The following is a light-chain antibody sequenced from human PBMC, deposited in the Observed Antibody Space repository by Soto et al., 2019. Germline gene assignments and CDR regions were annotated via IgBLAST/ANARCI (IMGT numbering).Light chain of an antibody. Sequence: QAVVTQPPSASGSPGQSVTITCTGTNSDVGGYNSVSWYQQHPGKAPKLMIYGVTKRPSGVPDRFSGSKSGNTASLTVSGLQAEDEADYYCNSYAGSNNVVFGGGTKLTVL. CDR3: NSYAGSNNVV. CDR1: NSDVGGYNS. J-gene: IGLJ2*01. V-gene: IGLV2-8*01. CDR2: GVT.